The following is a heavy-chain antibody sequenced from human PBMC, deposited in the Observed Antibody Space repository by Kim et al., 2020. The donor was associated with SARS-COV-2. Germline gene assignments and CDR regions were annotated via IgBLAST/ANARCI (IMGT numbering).Heavy chain of an antibody. V-gene: IGHV5-51*01. CDR2: IYPGDSDT. CDR3: ARYLDCSSTSCYYFDY. J-gene: IGHJ4*02. D-gene: IGHD2-2*01. CDR1: GYSFTSYW. Sequence: GESLKISCKGSGYSFTSYWIGWVRQMPGKGLEWMGIIYPGDSDTRYSPSFQGQVTISADKSISTAYLQWSSLKASDTAMYYCARYLDCSSTSCYYFDYWGQGTLVTVSS.